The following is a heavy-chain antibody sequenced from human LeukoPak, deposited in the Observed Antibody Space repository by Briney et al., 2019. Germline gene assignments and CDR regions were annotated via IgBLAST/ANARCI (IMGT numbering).Heavy chain of an antibody. CDR3: TTPTRGHNYWWFDI. CDR1: GGTFSEYP. J-gene: IGHJ5*02. V-gene: IGHV1-69*13. CDR2: IIPFYGTA. D-gene: IGHD5-24*01. Sequence: ASVKVSCTFCGGTFSEYPIVWGRQAPGRGLEWLGGIIPFYGTANYAEMFQGRITLTAHESTATAYMELTSLTSDDTAMYFCTTPTRGHNYWWFDICGQPTLVTVSS.